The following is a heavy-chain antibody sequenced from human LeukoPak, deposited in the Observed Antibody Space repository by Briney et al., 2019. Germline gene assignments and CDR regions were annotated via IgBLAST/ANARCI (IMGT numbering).Heavy chain of an antibody. Sequence: DPSETLSLTCAVYGGSFSGFYWSWIRQPPGKGLEWIGEITHSGSTNYNPSLKSRVTISVDTSKSQFSLKLNSVTAADTAVYYCARRLRFYYYYMDVWGKGTTVTISS. CDR2: ITHSGST. V-gene: IGHV4-34*01. CDR1: GGSFSGFY. CDR3: ARRLRFYYYYMDV. D-gene: IGHD2-15*01. J-gene: IGHJ6*03.